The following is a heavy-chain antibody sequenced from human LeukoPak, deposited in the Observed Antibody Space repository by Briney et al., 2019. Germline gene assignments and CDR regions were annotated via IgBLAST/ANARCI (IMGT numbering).Heavy chain of an antibody. D-gene: IGHD6-13*01. CDR2: IYYSGST. CDR3: ARVGGEQQQTPFDY. CDR1: GGSISSGGYY. J-gene: IGHJ4*02. Sequence: PSETLSLTCTVSGGSISSGGYYWSWIRQHPGKGLEWLGYIYYSGSTYYNPSLKSRVTISVDTSKNQFSLKLSSVTAADTAVYYCARVGGEQQQTPFDYWGQGTLVTVSS. V-gene: IGHV4-31*03.